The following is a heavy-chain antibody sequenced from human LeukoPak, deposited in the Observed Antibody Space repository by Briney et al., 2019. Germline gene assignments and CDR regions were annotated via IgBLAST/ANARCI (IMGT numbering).Heavy chain of an antibody. CDR1: GFTFSSYG. CDR2: IWYDGSNK. V-gene: IGHV3-33*08. Sequence: GRSLRLSCAASGFTFSSYGMHWVRQAPGKGLEWVAVIWYDGSNKYYADSVKGRFTISRDNSKNTLYLQMNSLRAEDTAVYYCARPSRAVAGTPFDYWGQGTLVTVSS. D-gene: IGHD6-19*01. CDR3: ARPSRAVAGTPFDY. J-gene: IGHJ4*02.